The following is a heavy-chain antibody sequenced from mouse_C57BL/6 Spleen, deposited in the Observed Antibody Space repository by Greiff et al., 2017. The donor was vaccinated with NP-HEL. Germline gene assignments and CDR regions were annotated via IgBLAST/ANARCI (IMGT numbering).Heavy chain of an antibody. CDR1: GYRFTSYY. D-gene: IGHD4-1*01. CDR3: ARGVTGTLAY. CDR2: IYPGSGNT. Sequence: QVQLQQSGPELVKPGASVKISCKASGYRFTSYYIHWVKQRPGQGLEWIGWIYPGSGNTKYNEKFKGKATLTADTSSSTAYMQLSSLTSEDSAVYYCARGVTGTLAYWGQGTLVTVSA. J-gene: IGHJ3*01. V-gene: IGHV1-66*01.